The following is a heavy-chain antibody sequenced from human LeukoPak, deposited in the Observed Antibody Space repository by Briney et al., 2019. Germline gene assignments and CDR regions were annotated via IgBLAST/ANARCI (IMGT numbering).Heavy chain of an antibody. Sequence: PSETLSLTCAVSGFSISSGYYWGWIRPPPGKGLEWIGTIYQGGSTYYNPSLKSRVTISVVTSKNQFSLKLSSVTAADTAVYYCARGIDSFDYWGQGTLVTVSS. J-gene: IGHJ4*02. CDR3: ARGIDSFDY. D-gene: IGHD3-22*01. CDR2: IYQGGST. CDR1: GFSISSGYY. V-gene: IGHV4-38-2*01.